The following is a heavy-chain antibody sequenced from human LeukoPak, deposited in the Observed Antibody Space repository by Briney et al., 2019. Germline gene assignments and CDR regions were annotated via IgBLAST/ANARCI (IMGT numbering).Heavy chain of an antibody. CDR1: GFTFSSYS. V-gene: IGHV3-21*01. J-gene: IGHJ6*02. Sequence: PGGSLRLSCAASGFTFSSYSMNWVRQAPGMGLEWVSSISSSSSYVYYADSVKGRFTISRDNAKNSLYLQMNSLRAEDTAVYYCARLTVLNGMDVWGQGTTVTVSS. CDR3: ARLTVLNGMDV. D-gene: IGHD4-17*01. CDR2: ISSSSSYV.